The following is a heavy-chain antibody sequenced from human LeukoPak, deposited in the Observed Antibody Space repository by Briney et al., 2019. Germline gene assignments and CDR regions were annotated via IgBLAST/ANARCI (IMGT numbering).Heavy chain of an antibody. Sequence: GASVKVSCKASVGTFSSYAISSVRQAPGQGLEWMGGIIPIFGTANYAQKFQGRVTITADKSTRTAYMELSRLRSEDTAVYYCARELYYGSSGASWGQGTLVTVSS. J-gene: IGHJ5*02. V-gene: IGHV1-69*06. CDR2: IIPIFGTA. D-gene: IGHD3-22*01. CDR1: VGTFSSYA. CDR3: ARELYYGSSGAS.